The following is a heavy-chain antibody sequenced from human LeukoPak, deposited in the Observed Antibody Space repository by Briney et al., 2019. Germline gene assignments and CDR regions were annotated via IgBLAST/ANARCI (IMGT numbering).Heavy chain of an antibody. D-gene: IGHD6-19*01. Sequence: RASVKVFCKASGYTFTSYGISWVRQAPGQGLEWMGWISAYNGNTNYAQKLQGRVTMTTDTSTSTAYMELRSLRSDDTAVYYCARDTIAVAGVHWFDPWGQGTLVTVSS. CDR3: ARDTIAVAGVHWFDP. CDR1: GYTFTSYG. CDR2: ISAYNGNT. J-gene: IGHJ5*02. V-gene: IGHV1-18*01.